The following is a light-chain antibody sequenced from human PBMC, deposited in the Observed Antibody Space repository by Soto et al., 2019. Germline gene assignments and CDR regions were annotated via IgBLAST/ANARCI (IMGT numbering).Light chain of an antibody. V-gene: IGKV3-20*01. Sequence: EIVLTQSPGTLSLSPGERATLSCRASQSVSSSYLAWYQQKPGQAPRLLIYGASSRATGIPDRCSGSGSGTDFTLTISRLEPEDIAVYYCQQYGSSLFTFGPGTKVDIK. CDR1: QSVSSSY. CDR3: QQYGSSLFT. J-gene: IGKJ3*01. CDR2: GAS.